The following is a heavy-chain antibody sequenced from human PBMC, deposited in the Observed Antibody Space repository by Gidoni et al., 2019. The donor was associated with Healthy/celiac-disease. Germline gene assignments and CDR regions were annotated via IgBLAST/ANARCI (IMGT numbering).Heavy chain of an antibody. V-gene: IGHV3-48*03. J-gene: IGHJ4*02. D-gene: IGHD6-13*01. CDR2: ISSSGSTI. Sequence: EVQLVESGGGLVQPGGSLRPSCAASGFTFSSYEMNWVRQAPGKGLEWVSYISSSGSTIYYAAAVKGRFTISRDNAKNSLYLQMNSLRAEDTAVYYCARDGYSSSWLPRPLDYWGQGTLVTVSS. CDR3: ARDGYSSSWLPRPLDY. CDR1: GFTFSSYE.